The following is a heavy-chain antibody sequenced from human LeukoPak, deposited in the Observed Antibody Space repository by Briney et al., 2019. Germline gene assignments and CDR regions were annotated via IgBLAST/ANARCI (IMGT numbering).Heavy chain of an antibody. CDR2: ISGSGGST. CDR3: ARAGGSGRYYYYYYYMDV. D-gene: IGHD3-10*01. CDR1: GFTFSSYA. V-gene: IGHV3-23*01. Sequence: GGSLRLSCAASGFTFSSYAMSWVRQAPGKGLEWVSAISGSGGSTYYADSAKGRFTISRDNSKNTLYLQMNSLRAEDTAVYYCARAGGSGRYYYYYYYMDVWGKGTTVTVSS. J-gene: IGHJ6*03.